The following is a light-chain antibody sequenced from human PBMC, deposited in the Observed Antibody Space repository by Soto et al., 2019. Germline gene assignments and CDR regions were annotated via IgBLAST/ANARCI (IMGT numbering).Light chain of an antibody. Sequence: EIVMTQSPATVSVSPGDRVTLSCRASQSVSSNLAWYQQKPGQAPRLLIYGASSRATGIPDRFSGSGSGTDFTLTISRLEPEDFAVYYCHQYGSSPATFGQGTKVDIK. CDR3: HQYGSSPAT. V-gene: IGKV3-20*01. CDR1: QSVSSN. CDR2: GAS. J-gene: IGKJ1*01.